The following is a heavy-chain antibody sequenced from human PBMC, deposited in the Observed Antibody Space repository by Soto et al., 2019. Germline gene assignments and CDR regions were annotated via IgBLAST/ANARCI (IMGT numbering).Heavy chain of an antibody. CDR2: IYYSGST. J-gene: IGHJ3*02. CDR1: GGSISSSSYY. V-gene: IGHV4-39*01. Sequence: SETLSLTCTVSGGSISSSSYYWGWIRQLPGKGLEWIGSIYYSGSTYYNPSLKSRVTISVDTSKNQFSLKLSSVTAADTAVYYCARHAIVVVPAAMQAFDIWGQGTMVTVSS. CDR3: ARHAIVVVPAAMQAFDI. D-gene: IGHD2-2*01.